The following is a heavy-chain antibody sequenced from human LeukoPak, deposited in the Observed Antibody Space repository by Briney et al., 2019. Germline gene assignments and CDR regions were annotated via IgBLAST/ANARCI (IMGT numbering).Heavy chain of an antibody. Sequence: GGPLRLSCAASGFTFSSYWMTWVRQAPGEGLEWVATIRQDGSEKYYVDSEKGRFTISSDNAKNMLYLQMNGLRAEDTAVCFCARDSWNARSDTWGQRTLVTVSS. D-gene: IGHD1-1*01. CDR3: ARDSWNARSDT. V-gene: IGHV3-7*01. J-gene: IGHJ5*02. CDR2: IRQDGSEK. CDR1: GFTFSSYW.